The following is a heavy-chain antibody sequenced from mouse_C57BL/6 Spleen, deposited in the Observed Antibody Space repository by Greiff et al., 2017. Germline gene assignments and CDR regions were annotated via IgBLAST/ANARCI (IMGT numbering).Heavy chain of an antibody. D-gene: IGHD2-2*01. CDR3: ARYKVYYGYDGFAY. CDR2: ISSGSSTI. Sequence: EVQLVESGGGLVKPGGSLKLSCAASGFTFSDYGMHWVRQAPEKGLEWVAYISSGSSTIYYADTVKGRFTISRDNAKNTLFLQMTSLRSEDTAMYYCARYKVYYGYDGFAYWGQGTLVTVSA. V-gene: IGHV5-17*01. CDR1: GFTFSDYG. J-gene: IGHJ3*01.